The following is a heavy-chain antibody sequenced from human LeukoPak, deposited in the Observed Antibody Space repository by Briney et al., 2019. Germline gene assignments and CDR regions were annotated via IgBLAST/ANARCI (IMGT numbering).Heavy chain of an antibody. CDR1: GFTFSSYW. V-gene: IGHV3-7*01. J-gene: IGHJ4*02. CDR2: IKQDGSEK. CDR3: AREGSVYYGSGLDY. Sequence: PGGSLRLSCAASGFTFSSYWMSWVRQAPGKGLEWVANIKQDGSEKYYVDSVKGRFTISRDNAKNSLYLQMNSLRAEDTAVYYCAREGSVYYGSGLDYWGQGTLVTVSS. D-gene: IGHD3-10*01.